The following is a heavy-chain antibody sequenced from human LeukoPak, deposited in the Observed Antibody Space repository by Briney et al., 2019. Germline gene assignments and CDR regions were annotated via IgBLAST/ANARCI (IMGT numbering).Heavy chain of an antibody. CDR1: GYTFTSYG. V-gene: IGHV1-18*01. Sequence: ASVKVSCKASGYTFTSYGISWVRQAPGQGLEWMGWISAYNGNTNYAQNFQGRVTMTRDTSFSTAYMEVSRLRSDDTAVYYCARMLNGAYDVWGQGTLVTVSS. CDR3: ARMLNGAYDV. D-gene: IGHD5-12*01. J-gene: IGHJ4*02. CDR2: ISAYNGNT.